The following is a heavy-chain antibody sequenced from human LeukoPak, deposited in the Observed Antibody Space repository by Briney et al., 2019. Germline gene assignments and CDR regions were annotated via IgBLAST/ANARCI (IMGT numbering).Heavy chain of an antibody. Sequence: PSETLSLTCSVSGDSISKYYWSWIRQPPGKGLEWIGYIYYSGNTDYNPSLKSRVTISVDTSKNQFSLRLNSVTAADTAVYYCARYRNEAPFAFDIWGQGTMVTVSS. CDR3: ARYRNEAPFAFDI. D-gene: IGHD3-16*02. J-gene: IGHJ3*02. CDR2: IYYSGNT. V-gene: IGHV4-59*01. CDR1: GDSISKYY.